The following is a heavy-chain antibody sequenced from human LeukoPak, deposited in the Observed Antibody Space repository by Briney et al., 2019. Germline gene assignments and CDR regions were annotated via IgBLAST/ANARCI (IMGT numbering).Heavy chain of an antibody. V-gene: IGHV5-51*01. J-gene: IGHJ4*02. CDR2: IYPGDSDT. Sequence: GESLKISCQGSGYSFTSYWIGWVRQMPGKGLEWRGIIYPGDSDTRYSPSFQGQVTISADKSISTAYLQCSSLKASDTAMYYCARPDTAMVTGYWGQGTLVTVSS. CDR1: GYSFTSYW. CDR3: ARPDTAMVTGY. D-gene: IGHD5-18*01.